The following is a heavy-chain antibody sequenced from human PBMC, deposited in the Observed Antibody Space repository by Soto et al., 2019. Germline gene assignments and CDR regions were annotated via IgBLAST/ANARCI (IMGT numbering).Heavy chain of an antibody. Sequence: QLPLVQSGPEAKKPGASVKVSCKASGYTFATSTISWLRQAPGQGLEWMGWIKAYSGNTNYAQKLQGRLTMTTDTSTSTAYMELRSLTTDDTDIYYCAIADYGDDDYWGQGTLVTVSS. J-gene: IGHJ4*02. CDR3: AIADYGDDDY. CDR2: IKAYSGNT. D-gene: IGHD4-17*01. V-gene: IGHV1-18*01. CDR1: GYTFATST.